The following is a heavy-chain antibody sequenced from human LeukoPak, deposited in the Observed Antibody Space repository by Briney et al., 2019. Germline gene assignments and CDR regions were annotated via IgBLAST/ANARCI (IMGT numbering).Heavy chain of an antibody. CDR1: GGTFSSYA. V-gene: IGHV1-69*13. CDR3: ARAVFSGRYCSSTSCYAGYWYFDL. J-gene: IGHJ2*01. D-gene: IGHD2-2*01. CDR2: INPILGTA. Sequence: SVKVSCKASGGTFSSYAISWVRQAPGQGLEWMGRINPILGTANYAKKFQGSVTITADESTSTAYMALSSLRSEDTAVYYCARAVFSGRYCSSTSCYAGYWYFDLWGRGTLVTVSS.